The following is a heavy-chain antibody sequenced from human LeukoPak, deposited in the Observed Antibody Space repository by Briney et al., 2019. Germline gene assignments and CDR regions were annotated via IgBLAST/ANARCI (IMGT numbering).Heavy chain of an antibody. D-gene: IGHD2-2*01. CDR1: GGTFSSYA. Sequence: SVKVSCKASGGTFSSYAISWVRQAPGQGLEWMGRIIPILGIANYAQKFKGRVTITADKSTSPAYMELSSLRSEDTAVYYCARLSRGVPAARSRASGMDVWGQGTTVTVSS. CDR2: IIPILGIA. CDR3: ARLSRGVPAARSRASGMDV. V-gene: IGHV1-69*04. J-gene: IGHJ6*02.